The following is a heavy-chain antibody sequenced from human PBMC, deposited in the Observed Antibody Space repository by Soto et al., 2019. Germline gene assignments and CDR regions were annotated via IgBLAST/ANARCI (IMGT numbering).Heavy chain of an antibody. Sequence: GGSLRLSCAASGFTFSSYSMNWVRQAPGKGLEWVSSISSSSSYIYYADSVKGRFTISSDTAKKSLYLQMNSLRAEDTAVYYSARGIATAGTAEYFQHWGQGTLVTVSS. CDR2: ISSSSSYI. CDR1: GFTFSSYS. V-gene: IGHV3-21*01. D-gene: IGHD6-13*01. CDR3: ARGIATAGTAEYFQH. J-gene: IGHJ1*01.